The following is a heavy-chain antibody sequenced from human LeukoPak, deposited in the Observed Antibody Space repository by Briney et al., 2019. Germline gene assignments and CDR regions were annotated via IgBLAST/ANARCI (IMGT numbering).Heavy chain of an antibody. J-gene: IGHJ6*02. CDR2: IRPEGSDK. D-gene: IGHD3-16*01. CDR3: ARDGVPGGRDV. CDR1: GFTLTNYW. Sequence: GGSLRLSCAASGFTLTNYWMGWVRQAPGKGLEWVANIRPEGSDKYYVDSVKGRFTISRDNAKNSLYLQMNSLRVEDTAVYYCARDGVPGGRDVWGQGTTVTVS. V-gene: IGHV3-7*01.